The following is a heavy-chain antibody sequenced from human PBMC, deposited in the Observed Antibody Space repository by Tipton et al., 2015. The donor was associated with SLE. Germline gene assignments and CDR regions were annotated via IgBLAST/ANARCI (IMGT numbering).Heavy chain of an antibody. V-gene: IGHV4-59*01. CDR1: NGSIGSDY. CDR3: ARTRQTTVPTRQPFEI. CDR2: KYYSGGT. D-gene: IGHD4-17*01. J-gene: IGHJ3*02. Sequence: TLSLTCSVSNGSIGSDYWTWIRQPPGKGLEWIGYKYYSGGTNSNPSLRSRVTISIDMSKNQFSLTLSSVTAADTAVYYCARTRQTTVPTRQPFEIWGQGPMVTVSS.